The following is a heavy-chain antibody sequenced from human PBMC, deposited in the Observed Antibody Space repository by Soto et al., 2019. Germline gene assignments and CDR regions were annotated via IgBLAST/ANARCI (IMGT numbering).Heavy chain of an antibody. CDR3: VTVQGYGKSSFSGGS. CDR1: GFTFRDYG. D-gene: IGHD3-16*01. V-gene: IGHV3-33*01. CDR2: IWYDGSKE. J-gene: IGHJ5*02. Sequence: GGSLRLSCAASGFTFRDYGFHWVRQAPGKGLEWVAIIWYDGSKEYYADSVKGRFTISRDDSRNTLYLQMNSLRAEDTAVYYCVTVQGYGKSSFSGGSWGQGTLVTVSS.